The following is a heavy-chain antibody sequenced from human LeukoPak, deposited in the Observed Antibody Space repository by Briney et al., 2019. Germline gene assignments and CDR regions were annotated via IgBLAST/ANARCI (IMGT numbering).Heavy chain of an antibody. CDR1: GGSISSYY. Sequence: PSETLSLTCTVSGGSISSYYWSWIRQPPGKGLEWIGYIYYSGSTNYNPSLKSRVTISVDTSKNQFSLKLSSVTAADTAVYYCARDPHYDRGAFDIWGQGTMVTVSS. CDR3: ARDPHYDRGAFDI. CDR2: IYYSGST. V-gene: IGHV4-59*01. J-gene: IGHJ3*02. D-gene: IGHD3-22*01.